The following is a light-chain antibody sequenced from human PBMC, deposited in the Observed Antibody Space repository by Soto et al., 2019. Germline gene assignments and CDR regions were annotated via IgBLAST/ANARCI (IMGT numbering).Light chain of an antibody. CDR1: QSTNSY. J-gene: IGKJ5*01. V-gene: IGKV1-39*01. CDR3: QQSYSTLFP. Sequence: DIQMTQSPSSLSASVGDRVTITCRASQSTNSYLNWYQQKPGKAPKLLIYAASSLQSGVPSRFSGSGSGTEFPLTISSLQPEDFATYYCQQSYSTLFPFGQGTRLEIK. CDR2: AAS.